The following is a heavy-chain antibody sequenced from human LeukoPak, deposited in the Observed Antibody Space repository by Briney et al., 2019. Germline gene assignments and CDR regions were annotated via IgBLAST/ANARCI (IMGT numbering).Heavy chain of an antibody. J-gene: IGHJ4*02. Sequence: ASVKVSCKASGYTFTTYYMYWVRQAPGQGLEWMGRINPRGGSTIYAQKFQGRVTMTRDTSTTTVYMELSSPRSEDTAVYYCARETYGANSGATDYWGQGTLVTVSS. V-gene: IGHV1-46*01. CDR2: INPRGGST. CDR1: GYTFTTYY. CDR3: ARETYGANSGATDY. D-gene: IGHD4-23*01.